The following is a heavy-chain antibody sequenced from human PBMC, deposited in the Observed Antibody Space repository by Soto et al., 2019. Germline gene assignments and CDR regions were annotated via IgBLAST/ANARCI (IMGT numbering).Heavy chain of an antibody. CDR2: ISAYNGNT. D-gene: IGHD2-2*01. CDR3: ARGYCSSTSCYRLFDP. V-gene: IGHV1-18*01. CDR1: GYTFTSYG. Sequence: ASVKVSCKASGYTFTSYGISWVRQAPGQGLEWMGWISAYNGNTNYAQKLQGRVTMTTDTSTSTAYMERRSLRSDDTAVYYCARGYCSSTSCYRLFDPWGQGTQVTVSS. J-gene: IGHJ5*02.